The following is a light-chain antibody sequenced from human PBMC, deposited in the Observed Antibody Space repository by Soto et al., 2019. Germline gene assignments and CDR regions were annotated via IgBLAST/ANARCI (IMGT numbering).Light chain of an antibody. CDR1: SSNIGSNT. CDR3: AAWDDSLYGWV. CDR2: YNN. V-gene: IGLV1-44*01. Sequence: ALTQPPSASGTPGQRVTISCSGSSSNIGSNTVNWYQQLPGTAPTLLIYYNNQRPSGVPDRFSGSKSGTSASLAISGLQSEDEAHYYCAAWDDSLYGWVFGGGTKVTVL. J-gene: IGLJ3*02.